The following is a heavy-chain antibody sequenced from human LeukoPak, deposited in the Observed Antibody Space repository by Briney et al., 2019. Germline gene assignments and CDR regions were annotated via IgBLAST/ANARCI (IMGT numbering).Heavy chain of an antibody. Sequence: GGSLRLSCAASGFTFSNYWMIWVRQAPGKGLEWVSAISGSGGSTYYADSVKGRFTISRDNSKNTLYLQMNSLRAEDTAVYYCAKGGVNDFDYWGQGTLVTVSS. CDR1: GFTFSNYW. CDR2: ISGSGGST. J-gene: IGHJ4*02. V-gene: IGHV3-23*01. CDR3: AKGGVNDFDY.